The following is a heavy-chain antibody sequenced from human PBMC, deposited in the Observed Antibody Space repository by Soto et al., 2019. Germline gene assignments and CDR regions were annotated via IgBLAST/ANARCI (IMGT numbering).Heavy chain of an antibody. Sequence: VQLLESGGGLVQPGGSLRLSCAVSGFTFSNYAMSWVRQAPGKGLEWVSGISGSGGSTYYGDFVKGRFTISRDHSKTTLSLQINSLSPEDTAVYYCAKGSGQWLGSWFDHWGQGTLVTVSS. CDR3: AKGSGQWLGSWFDH. CDR2: ISGSGGST. D-gene: IGHD6-19*01. J-gene: IGHJ5*02. V-gene: IGHV3-23*01. CDR1: GFTFSNYA.